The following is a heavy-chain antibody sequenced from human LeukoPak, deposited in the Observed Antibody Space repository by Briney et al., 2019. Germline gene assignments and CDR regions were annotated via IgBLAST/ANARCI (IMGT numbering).Heavy chain of an antibody. Sequence: SETLSLTCTVSGGSISSYYWSWIRQPPGKGLEWIGYIYYSGSTNYNPSLKSRVTISVDTSKNQFSLELSSVTAADTAVYYWAKTMGNTAMLYAFDLGGKGTMVPVSS. J-gene: IGHJ3*01. CDR1: GGSISSYY. CDR3: AKTMGNTAMLYAFDL. V-gene: IGHV4-59*01. D-gene: IGHD5-18*01. CDR2: IYYSGST.